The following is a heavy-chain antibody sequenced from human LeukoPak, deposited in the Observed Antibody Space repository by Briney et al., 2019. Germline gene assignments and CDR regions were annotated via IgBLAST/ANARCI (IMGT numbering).Heavy chain of an antibody. Sequence: RGSVRVSCAVSGFNFNNYAMHWVRQAPGKGLEFVSAISTNGGKTYYAKSVKGSFTISRDNTKNTLFLQMDSLRPEDMAVYYCARGPDYDIGAAYVQWGKGALVTVA. D-gene: IGHD3-9*01. V-gene: IGHV3-64*01. CDR3: ARGPDYDIGAAYVQ. J-gene: IGHJ4*02. CDR1: GFNFNNYA. CDR2: ISTNGGKT.